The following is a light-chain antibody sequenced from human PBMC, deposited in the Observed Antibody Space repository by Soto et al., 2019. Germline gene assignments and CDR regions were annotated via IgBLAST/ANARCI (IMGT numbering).Light chain of an antibody. J-gene: IGKJ1*01. CDR2: DAS. V-gene: IGKV1-5*01. CDR3: QQYETFSGT. CDR1: QSVRGW. Sequence: DIQMSQSLSTLSAPVGDTVTVHFRGSQSVRGWLAWYQQKPGEAPKLLIYDASALPRGVPSRFSGSGSGTKFTLTIASLQPDDFATYYCQQYETFSGTFGPGTKV.